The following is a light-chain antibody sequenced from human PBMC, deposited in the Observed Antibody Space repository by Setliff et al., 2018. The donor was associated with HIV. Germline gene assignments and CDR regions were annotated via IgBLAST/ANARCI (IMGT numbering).Light chain of an antibody. CDR3: AAWDASLIRYV. J-gene: IGLJ1*01. CDR2: TNY. Sequence: QSVLTQPPSASGTPGQRVTISCSGTNSNIGSNAVNWYQQLPGTAPKLLIYTNYQRPSGVPDRFSGSKSGTSASLAISGLQSEDEADYYCAAWDASLIRYVFGTGTKV. V-gene: IGLV1-44*01. CDR1: NSNIGSNA.